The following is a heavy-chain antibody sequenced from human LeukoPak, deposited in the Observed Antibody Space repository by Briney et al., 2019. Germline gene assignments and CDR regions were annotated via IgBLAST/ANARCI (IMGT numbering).Heavy chain of an antibody. V-gene: IGHV4-59*01. Sequence: SETLSLTCTVSGGSLSSSYWSWIRQPPGKGLQWIGYIYYSGSTNYNPSLKSRITISLDTSKNQFSLKLSSVTAADAAVYDCASSAGGGDFLYDYWGQGTLVTVSS. CDR1: GGSLSSSY. CDR2: IYYSGST. CDR3: ASSAGGGDFLYDY. J-gene: IGHJ4*02. D-gene: IGHD2-21*02.